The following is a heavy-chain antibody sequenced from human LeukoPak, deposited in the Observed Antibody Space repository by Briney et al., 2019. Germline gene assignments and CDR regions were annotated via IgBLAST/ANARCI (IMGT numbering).Heavy chain of an antibody. CDR3: ARGAAGSTTPFDY. V-gene: IGHV4-39*07. Sequence: SETLSLTCTVSGGSISSYYWGWIRQPPGKGLEWIGSIYYSGSTYYNPSLKSRVTISVDTSKNQFSLKLSSVTAADTAVYYCARGAAGSTTPFDYWGQGTLVTVSS. D-gene: IGHD6-25*01. J-gene: IGHJ4*02. CDR2: IYYSGST. CDR1: GGSISSYY.